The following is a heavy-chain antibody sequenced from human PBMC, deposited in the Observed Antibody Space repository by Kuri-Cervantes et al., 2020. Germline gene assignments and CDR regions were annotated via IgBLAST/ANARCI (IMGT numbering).Heavy chain of an antibody. CDR1: GYSFPSYW. Sequence: GESLKISCKGSGYSFPSYWIGWVRQMPGKGLEWMGIIYPGDSDTRYSPSFQGQVTISADKSISTAYLQWSSLKASDTAMYYCAKRAVAGTTSGAFDIWGQGTMVTVSS. V-gene: IGHV5-51*01. CDR2: IYPGDSDT. D-gene: IGHD6-19*01. J-gene: IGHJ3*02. CDR3: AKRAVAGTTSGAFDI.